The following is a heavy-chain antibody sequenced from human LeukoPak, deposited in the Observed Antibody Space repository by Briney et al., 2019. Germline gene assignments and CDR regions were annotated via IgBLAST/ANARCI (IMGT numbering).Heavy chain of an antibody. CDR1: GGSISSYY. V-gene: IGHV4-59*01. CDR2: VYYNGST. D-gene: IGHD2-15*01. Sequence: SETLSLTCGVSGGSISSYYWSWIRQPPGKGQEWIGFVYYNGSTNYNPSLRSRVTISADTSKNQFSLRLNSVTAADTAVYYCARDCSGGTCSNGIFAGMDVWGQGTTVTVSS. CDR3: ARDCSGGTCSNGIFAGMDV. J-gene: IGHJ6*02.